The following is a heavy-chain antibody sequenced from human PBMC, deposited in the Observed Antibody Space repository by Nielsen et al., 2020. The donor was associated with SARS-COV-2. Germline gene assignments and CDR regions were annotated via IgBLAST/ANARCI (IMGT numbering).Heavy chain of an antibody. CDR3: AREMYSSGWD. Sequence: GGSLRLSCAASGFTFSSYAMSWVRQAPGKGLECVARIWYDGSNKYYADSVKGRFTISRDNSKNTVYLQMNSLRGDDTAVYYCAREMYSSGWDWGQGTQVTVSS. CDR2: IWYDGSNK. V-gene: IGHV3-33*08. J-gene: IGHJ4*02. CDR1: GFTFSSYA. D-gene: IGHD6-19*01.